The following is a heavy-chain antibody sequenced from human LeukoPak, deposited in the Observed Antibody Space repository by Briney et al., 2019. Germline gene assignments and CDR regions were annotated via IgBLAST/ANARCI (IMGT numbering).Heavy chain of an antibody. CDR1: GFTFGDYA. CDR3: TRDRDGDLYFDY. CDR2: IRSKAYGGTT. D-gene: IGHD4-17*01. V-gene: IGHV3-49*04. J-gene: IGHJ4*02. Sequence: PGRSLRLSWTASGFTFGDYAMSWVRQAPGKGLEWVGFIRSKAYGGTTEYAASVKGRFTISRDDSKSIAYLQMNSLKTEDTAVYYCTRDRDGDLYFDYWGQGTLVTVSS.